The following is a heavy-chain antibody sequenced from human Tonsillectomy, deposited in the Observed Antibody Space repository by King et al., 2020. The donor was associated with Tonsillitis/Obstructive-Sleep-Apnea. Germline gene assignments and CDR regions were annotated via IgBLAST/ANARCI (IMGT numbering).Heavy chain of an antibody. Sequence: VQLVESGGGLVQTGGSLRLYCAASGFTFSSYTLNWVRQAPGKGLEWVSYISSSSSTIYYADSVKGRFTISRDNAKNSLYLQMNSLRDEDTAVYYCARDKKYSGYGTLDSFDVWGQGTRVTVPS. D-gene: IGHD5-12*01. CDR2: ISSSSSTI. CDR3: ARDKKYSGYGTLDSFDV. V-gene: IGHV3-48*02. CDR1: GFTFSSYT. J-gene: IGHJ3*01.